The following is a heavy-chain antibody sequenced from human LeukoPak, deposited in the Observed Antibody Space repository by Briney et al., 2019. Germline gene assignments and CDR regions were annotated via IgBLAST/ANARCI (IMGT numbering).Heavy chain of an antibody. CDR3: ARKGCTGDCYRFDP. CDR1: GYTFNTYG. CDR2: INTDNGNT. Sequence: GASVTVSCKASGYTFNTYGISWVRPAPGQRPEWMGWINTDNGNTKYAQKFQGRVTMTTDTSTSTAYMELSSLRSDDTAVYYCARKGCTGDCYRFDPWGQRTMVTVSS. V-gene: IGHV1-18*01. J-gene: IGHJ5*02. D-gene: IGHD2-21*02.